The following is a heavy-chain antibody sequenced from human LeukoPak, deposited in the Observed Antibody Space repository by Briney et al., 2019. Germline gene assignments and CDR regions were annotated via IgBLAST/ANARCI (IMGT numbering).Heavy chain of an antibody. CDR1: GGTFSSYA. V-gene: IGHV1-69*06. J-gene: IGHJ5*02. D-gene: IGHD2-2*01. Sequence: SVKVSCQATGGTFSSYAISWVRQAAGQGLDWMGGIIPIFGTANYVQKFQGRVTITADKSTSTAYMELSSLRSEDTAVYYCAAAYCSSTSCLCWFDPWGQGTLVTVSS. CDR3: AAAYCSSTSCLCWFDP. CDR2: IIPIFGTA.